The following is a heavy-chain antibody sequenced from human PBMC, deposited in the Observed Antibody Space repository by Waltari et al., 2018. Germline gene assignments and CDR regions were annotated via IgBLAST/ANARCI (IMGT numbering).Heavy chain of an antibody. V-gene: IGHV3-73*02. D-gene: IGHD3-3*01. J-gene: IGHJ4*02. CDR1: GFTFSGSA. CDR2: IRRKANSYRE. Sequence: EVQLVESGGGLVQPGGSLKLSCAASGFTFSGSAMHWVRQASGKGVGGGCRIRRKANSYREGYAGSVKGRFNLFRDGSKNTAYLQMNSLKTEDTAVYYCTSQGRFIDYWGQGTLVTVSS. CDR3: TSQGRFIDY.